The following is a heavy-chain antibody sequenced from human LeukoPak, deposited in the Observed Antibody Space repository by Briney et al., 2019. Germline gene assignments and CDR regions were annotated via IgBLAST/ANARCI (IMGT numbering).Heavy chain of an antibody. CDR1: GGSISGYY. CDR2: IYYSGST. D-gene: IGHD5-12*01. Sequence: PSETLSLTCTVSGGSISGYYWSWIRQPPGKCLGWIGYIYYSGSTNYNPSPKSRVTISVDTPKNQFSLKLSSVTAADTAVYYCARVRDSGYDSLDYWSQGTLVTVSS. V-gene: IGHV4-59*01. CDR3: ARVRDSGYDSLDY. J-gene: IGHJ4*02.